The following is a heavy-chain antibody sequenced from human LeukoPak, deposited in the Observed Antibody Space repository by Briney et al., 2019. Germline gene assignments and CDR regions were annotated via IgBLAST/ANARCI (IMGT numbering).Heavy chain of an antibody. J-gene: IGHJ6*03. V-gene: IGHV1-18*01. CDR3: ARVSMIVNTRYYYYYMDV. D-gene: IGHD3-22*01. Sequence: ASVKVSCKASGYTSTSYGISWVRQAPGQGLEWMGWISAYNGNTNYAQKLQGRVTITTDESTSTAYMELSSLRSEDTAVYYCARVSMIVNTRYYYYYMDVWGKGTTVTVSS. CDR2: ISAYNGNT. CDR1: GYTSTSYG.